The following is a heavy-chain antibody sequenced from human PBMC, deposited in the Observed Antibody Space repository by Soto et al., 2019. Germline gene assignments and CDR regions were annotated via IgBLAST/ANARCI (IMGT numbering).Heavy chain of an antibody. Sequence: EVQLVESGGGLVQPGGSLRLSCAASGFTVSSNYMSWVRQAPGKGLEWVSVIYSGGSTYYADSVKGRFTISRDNSKNTLYLQMNSLSAEDTAVYYCARDGPDCSGGSCYFSEYFQHWGQGTLVTVSS. CDR1: GFTVSSNY. CDR2: IYSGGST. J-gene: IGHJ1*01. D-gene: IGHD2-15*01. V-gene: IGHV3-66*01. CDR3: ARDGPDCSGGSCYFSEYFQH.